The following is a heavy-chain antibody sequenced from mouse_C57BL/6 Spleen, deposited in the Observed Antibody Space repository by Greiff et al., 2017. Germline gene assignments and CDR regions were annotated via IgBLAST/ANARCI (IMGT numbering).Heavy chain of an antibody. CDR2: IHPNSGST. V-gene: IGHV1-64*01. J-gene: IGHJ3*01. Sequence: QVQLQQPGAELVKPGASVKLSCKASGYTFTSYWMHWVKQRPGQGLEWIGMIHPNSGSTNYNEKFKSKATLTVDKSSSTAYMQLSSLTSEYSAVYYCARGAQATWFAYWGQGTLVTVSA. CDR3: ARGAQATWFAY. CDR1: GYTFTSYW. D-gene: IGHD3-2*02.